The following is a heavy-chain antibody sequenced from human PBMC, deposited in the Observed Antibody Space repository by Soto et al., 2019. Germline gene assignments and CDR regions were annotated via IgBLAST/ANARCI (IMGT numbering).Heavy chain of an antibody. V-gene: IGHV3-30*18. CDR2: ISYDGSNK. D-gene: IGHD2-2*01. J-gene: IGHJ4*02. CDR1: GFTFSSYG. CDR3: AKDARGYCSSTRCYPVRFLEWLLFDY. Sequence: PGGSLRLSCAASGFTFSSYGMHWVRQAPGKGLEWVAVISYDGSNKYYADSVKGRFTISRDNSKNTLYLQMNSLRAEDTAVYYCAKDARGYCSSTRCYPVRFLEWLLFDYWGQGTLVTVSS.